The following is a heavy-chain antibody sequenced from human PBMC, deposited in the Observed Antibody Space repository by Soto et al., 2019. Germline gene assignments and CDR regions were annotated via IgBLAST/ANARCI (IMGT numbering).Heavy chain of an antibody. CDR1: GGTFSSYA. CDR3: ARDKYDCWSGHNAYYYYYGMDV. V-gene: IGHV1-69*01. Sequence: QVQLVQSGAEVKKPGSSVKVSCKASGGTFSSYAISWVRQAPGQGLEWMGGIIPIFGTANYAQKFQGRVPITADESTSTAYMELSSLRSEDTAVYYCARDKYDCWSGHNAYYYYYGMDVWGQGTTVTVSS. D-gene: IGHD3-3*01. CDR2: IIPIFGTA. J-gene: IGHJ6*02.